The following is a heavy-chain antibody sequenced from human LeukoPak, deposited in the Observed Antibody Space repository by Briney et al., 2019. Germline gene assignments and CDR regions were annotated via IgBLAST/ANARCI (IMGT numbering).Heavy chain of an antibody. Sequence: GGSLRLSCAASGFTFSFYWMTWVRQVPGKGLEWVANIKYDGSETDYEDSLKGRFTISRDNGKNSLYLQMNSLRAEDTAVYYCARDRRTVTSRGVYFYYMDVWGKGTTVTVSS. V-gene: IGHV3-7*01. J-gene: IGHJ6*03. D-gene: IGHD4-17*01. CDR1: GFTFSFYW. CDR3: ARDRRTVTSRGVYFYYMDV. CDR2: IKYDGSET.